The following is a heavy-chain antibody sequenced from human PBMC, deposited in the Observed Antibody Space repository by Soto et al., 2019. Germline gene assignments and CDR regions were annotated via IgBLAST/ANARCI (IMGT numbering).Heavy chain of an antibody. D-gene: IGHD2-21*01. Sequence: PGGSLRVSCPASGFTFDTYWMNWVRQAPGKGPEWLSSINSDGTISSYADSVKGRFTISRDNARNTLSLQMNSLRADDTAVYYCARLSGDHSAFFSYGMDAWGQGTTVTVSS. J-gene: IGHJ6*02. CDR2: INSDGTIS. CDR3: ARLSGDHSAFFSYGMDA. CDR1: GFTFDTYW. V-gene: IGHV3-74*01.